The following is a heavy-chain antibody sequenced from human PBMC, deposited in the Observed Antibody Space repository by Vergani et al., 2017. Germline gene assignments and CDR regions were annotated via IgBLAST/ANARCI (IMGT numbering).Heavy chain of an antibody. CDR1: FDSIRNLY. Sequence: QVQLQESGPGLVKSSETLSLTCSVSFDSIRNLYCNWIRQPPGKGLEWIGSIHYSENTNYNPSLKTRVTISVDTSKNQFSLTLTSVTAADTAVYYCARGYYDFWSGLRSNYYYYMDVWGKGTTVTVSS. CDR3: ARGYYDFWSGLRSNYYYYMDV. V-gene: IGHV4-59*11. J-gene: IGHJ6*03. CDR2: IHYSENT. D-gene: IGHD3-3*01.